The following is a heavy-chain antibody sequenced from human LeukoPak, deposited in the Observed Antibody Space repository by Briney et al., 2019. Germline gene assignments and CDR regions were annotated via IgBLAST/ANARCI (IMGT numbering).Heavy chain of an antibody. V-gene: IGHV4-31*03. J-gene: IGHJ4*02. CDR3: ARGLLPSRGSYYFDY. Sequence: SETLSLTCTVSGGSISSGGYYWSWIRQHPGKGLEWIGYIYYSGSTYYNPSLKSRVTISVDTSKNQFSLKLSSVTAADTAVYYCARGLLPSRGSYYFDYWGQGTLVTVSS. CDR2: IYYSGST. D-gene: IGHD1-26*01. CDR1: GGSISSGGYY.